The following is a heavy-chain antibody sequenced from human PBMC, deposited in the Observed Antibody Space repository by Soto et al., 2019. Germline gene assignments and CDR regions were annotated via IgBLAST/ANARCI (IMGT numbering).Heavy chain of an antibody. V-gene: IGHV3-30-3*01. CDR2: ISYDGSNK. CDR3: ARDPNSQLYYFDY. Sequence: QVQLVESGGGVVQPGRSLRLSCAASGFTFSSYAMHWVRQAQGKGLEWVAVISYDGSNKYYADSVKGRFTISRDNSKNTLYLQMNSLRAEDTAVYYCARDPNSQLYYFDYWGQGTLVTVSS. CDR1: GFTFSSYA. D-gene: IGHD2-15*01. J-gene: IGHJ4*02.